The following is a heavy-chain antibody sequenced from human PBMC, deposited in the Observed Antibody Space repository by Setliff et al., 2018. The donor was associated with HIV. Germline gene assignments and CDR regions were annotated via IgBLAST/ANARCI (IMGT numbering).Heavy chain of an antibody. CDR3: ASFFVTTVTNQDY. D-gene: IGHD4-17*01. Sequence: SETLSLTCSVSGGSISDNKYYWSWIRQPPGKGLEWTGSIYHSGKTYYNPSLKRRLTISLDTSNNQFSLKLTSVTAADTAMYYCASFFVTTVTNQDYWGQGTPVTVPQ. CDR1: GGSISDNKYY. J-gene: IGHJ4*02. V-gene: IGHV4-39*07. CDR2: IYHSGKT.